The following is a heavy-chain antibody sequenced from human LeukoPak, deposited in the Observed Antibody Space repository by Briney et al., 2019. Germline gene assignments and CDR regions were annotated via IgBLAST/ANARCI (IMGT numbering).Heavy chain of an antibody. J-gene: IGHJ6*03. CDR2: IYHSGST. D-gene: IGHD5-24*01. V-gene: IGHV4-39*07. CDR1: GGSISSGSYY. Sequence: SETLSLTCTDSGGSISSGSYYWSWIRQPPGKGLEWIGSIYHSGSTYYNPSLKSRVTISVDTSKNQFSLKLSSVTAADTAVYYCARERLESYYYMDVWGKGTTVTVSS. CDR3: ARERLESYYYMDV.